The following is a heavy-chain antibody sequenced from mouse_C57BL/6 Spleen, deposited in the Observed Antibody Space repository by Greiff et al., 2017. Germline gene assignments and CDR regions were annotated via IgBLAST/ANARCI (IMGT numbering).Heavy chain of an antibody. CDR2: IHPNSGST. J-gene: IGHJ4*01. D-gene: IGHD2-5*01. V-gene: IGHV1-64*01. Sequence: QVQLQQPGAELVKPGASVKLSCKASGYTFTSYWMHWVKQRPGQGLEWIGMIHPNSGSTNYNEKFKSKATLTVDKSSSTAYMQLSSLTSEDSAVYYCARVGYSNDYAMDYWGQRTSVTVSS. CDR3: ARVGYSNDYAMDY. CDR1: GYTFTSYW.